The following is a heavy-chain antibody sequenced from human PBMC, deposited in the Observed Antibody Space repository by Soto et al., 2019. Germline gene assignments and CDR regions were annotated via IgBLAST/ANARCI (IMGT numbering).Heavy chain of an antibody. CDR2: IYHSGST. V-gene: IGHV4-30-2*01. CDR1: GGSISSGGYS. D-gene: IGHD2-21*02. J-gene: IGHJ4*02. Sequence: QLQLQESGSGLVKPSQTLSLTCAVSGGSISSGGYSWSWIRQPPGKGLEWIGYIYHSGSTYYNPSLMSRVTISVDRSKNQFALKLSAVSAADTAVYYCAREVVTAISGVSDYWGQGTLVTVSS. CDR3: AREVVTAISGVSDY.